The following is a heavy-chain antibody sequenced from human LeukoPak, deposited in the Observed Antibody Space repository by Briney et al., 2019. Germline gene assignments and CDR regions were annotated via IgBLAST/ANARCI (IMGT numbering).Heavy chain of an antibody. CDR1: GFTFSSSA. CDR3: AKDIVATIRSTLDY. CDR2: ISGSGGST. Sequence: GGSLRLSCATSGFTFSSSAMSWVRQAPGKGLEWVSAISGSGGSTYYADSVKGRFTISRDNSKNTLYLQMNSLRAEDTAVYYCAKDIVATIRSTLDYWGQGTLVTVSS. V-gene: IGHV3-23*01. D-gene: IGHD5-12*01. J-gene: IGHJ4*02.